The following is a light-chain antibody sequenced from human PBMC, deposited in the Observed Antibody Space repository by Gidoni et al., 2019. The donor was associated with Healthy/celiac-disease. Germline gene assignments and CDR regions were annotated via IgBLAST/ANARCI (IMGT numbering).Light chain of an antibody. CDR2: DAS. Sequence: EIVLTQSPATLSLSPGERATLSCRASQSVSSYLAWYQQKPGQAPRLLIDDASNRATGIPARFSGSGSGTDFTLTSSSLEPEDFAFYYCQQRSNWPPSLTFGGGTKVEIK. J-gene: IGKJ4*01. CDR3: QQRSNWPPSLT. CDR1: QSVSSY. V-gene: IGKV3-11*01.